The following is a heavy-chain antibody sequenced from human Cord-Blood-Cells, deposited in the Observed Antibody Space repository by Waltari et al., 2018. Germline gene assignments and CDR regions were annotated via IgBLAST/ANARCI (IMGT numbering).Heavy chain of an antibody. D-gene: IGHD1-26*01. J-gene: IGHJ4*02. V-gene: IGHV4-39*07. CDR2: IYYSGST. CDR3: ARHTPDLVGATDYSFDY. CDR1: GGSISSSSYY. Sequence: QLQLQESGPGLVKPSETLSLTCTVSGGSISSSSYYWGWIRQPPGKGLEWNGSIYYSGSTYYNPALKSRVTISVDTSKNQFSRKLSSVTAADTAVYYCARHTPDLVGATDYSFDYWGQGTLVTVSS.